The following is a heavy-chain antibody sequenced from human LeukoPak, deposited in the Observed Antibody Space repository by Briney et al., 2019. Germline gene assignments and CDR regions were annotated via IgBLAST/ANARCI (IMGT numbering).Heavy chain of an antibody. CDR2: INPNSGGT. Sequence: ASVKVSCKASGYTFTGYYMHWVRQAPGQGLEWMGWINPNSGGTNYAQKFQGRVTMTRDTSISTAYMELSSLRSEDTAVYYCAIGYCSSTSCEYYFDYWGQGTLVTVSS. CDR3: AIGYCSSTSCEYYFDY. V-gene: IGHV1-2*02. CDR1: GYTFTGYY. D-gene: IGHD2-2*01. J-gene: IGHJ4*02.